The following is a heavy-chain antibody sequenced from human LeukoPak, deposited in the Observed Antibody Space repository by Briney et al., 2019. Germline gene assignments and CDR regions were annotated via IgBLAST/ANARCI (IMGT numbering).Heavy chain of an antibody. CDR1: GFTFSDYY. CDR3: GRARHDALDI. Sequence: GGSLRLSCAASGFTFSDYYMSWIRQAPGKGLEWVSYITSSGSSTYYADSVKGRFTISRDNAKNSLYLQMNSLRAEDTAVYYCGRARHDALDIWGQGTMVTVSS. V-gene: IGHV3-11*01. CDR2: ITSSGSST. D-gene: IGHD6-6*01. J-gene: IGHJ3*02.